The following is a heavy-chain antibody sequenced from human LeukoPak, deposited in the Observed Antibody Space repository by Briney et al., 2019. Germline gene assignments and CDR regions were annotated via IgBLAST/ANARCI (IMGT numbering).Heavy chain of an antibody. V-gene: IGHV4-4*07. CDR1: GGSIASDY. J-gene: IGHJ5*02. CDR2: IFTSGST. D-gene: IGHD4/OR15-4a*01. CDR3: SRGGANDL. Sequence: SETLSLTCTVVGGSIASDYWSWIRQPAGKGLEWIGRIFTSGSTAYNPSLKSRVTMSLDTSKNQSFLKLSSVTAADTAAYFCSRGGANDLWGQGTRVTVSS.